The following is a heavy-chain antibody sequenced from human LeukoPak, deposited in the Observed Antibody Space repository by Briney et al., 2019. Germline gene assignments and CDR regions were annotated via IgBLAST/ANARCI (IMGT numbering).Heavy chain of an antibody. D-gene: IGHD3-22*01. J-gene: IGHJ4*02. Sequence: SETLSLTCAVYGGSFSGYYWSWIRQPPGKGLEWIGEINHSGSTNYNPSLRSRVTISVDTSKNQFSLKLSSVTAADTAVYYCASLTMIVVPWGQGTLVTVSS. CDR1: GGSFSGYY. V-gene: IGHV4-34*01. CDR2: INHSGST. CDR3: ASLTMIVVP.